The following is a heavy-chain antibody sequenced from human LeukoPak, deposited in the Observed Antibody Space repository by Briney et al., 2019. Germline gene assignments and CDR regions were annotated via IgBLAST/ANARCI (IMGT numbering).Heavy chain of an antibody. Sequence: GGSLRLSCAASGFTFSSYAMSWVRQAPGKGLEWVSAISGSGGSTYYADSVKGRSTISRDNSKNTLYLQMNSLRAEDTAVYYCAKDQSIAAAGSLDYWGQGTLVTVSS. CDR3: AKDQSIAAAGSLDY. J-gene: IGHJ4*02. V-gene: IGHV3-23*01. CDR2: ISGSGGST. CDR1: GFTFSSYA. D-gene: IGHD6-13*01.